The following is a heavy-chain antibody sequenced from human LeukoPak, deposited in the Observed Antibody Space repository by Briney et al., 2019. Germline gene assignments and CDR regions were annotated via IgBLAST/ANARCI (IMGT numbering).Heavy chain of an antibody. D-gene: IGHD3-22*01. Sequence: SETLSLTCTVSGGSISSYYWSWIPQPPGKGLEWIVRIYTSGSTNYNPSLKGRVTMSVDTFKNQFYLKLSSVTAADTGVYYCARTSGYGSFDYWGQGTLVTVSS. CDR2: IYTSGST. J-gene: IGHJ4*02. V-gene: IGHV4-4*07. CDR3: ARTSGYGSFDY. CDR1: GGSISSYY.